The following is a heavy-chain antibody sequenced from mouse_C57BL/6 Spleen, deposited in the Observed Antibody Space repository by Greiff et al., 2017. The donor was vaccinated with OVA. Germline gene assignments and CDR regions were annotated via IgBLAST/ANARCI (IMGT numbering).Heavy chain of an antibody. V-gene: IGHV5-16*01. CDR1: GFTFSDYY. CDR3: ARDGKDDYGYAMDY. CDR2: INYDGSST. Sequence: EVQLVESEGGLVQPGSSMKLSCTASGFTFSDYYMAWVRQVPEKGLEWVANINYDGSSTYYLDSLKSRFIISRDNAKNILYLQMSSLKSEDTATYYCARDGKDDYGYAMDYWGQGTSVTVSS. J-gene: IGHJ4*01. D-gene: IGHD2-4*01.